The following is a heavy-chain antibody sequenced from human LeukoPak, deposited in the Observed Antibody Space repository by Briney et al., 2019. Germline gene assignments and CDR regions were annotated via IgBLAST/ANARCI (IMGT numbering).Heavy chain of an antibody. D-gene: IGHD2-21*01. J-gene: IGHJ4*02. V-gene: IGHV4-59*01. CDR2: VYYSGTT. CDR1: GGSISSYY. CDR3: ARHLPVSFYSVAAAIDY. Sequence: SETLSLTCTVSGGSISSYYWSWIRQPPGKGLEWIGYVYYSGTTNYNPSLKSRVTISVDTSKNQFSLKLSSVTAADTAVYYCARHLPVSFYSVAAAIDYWGQGILVTVSS.